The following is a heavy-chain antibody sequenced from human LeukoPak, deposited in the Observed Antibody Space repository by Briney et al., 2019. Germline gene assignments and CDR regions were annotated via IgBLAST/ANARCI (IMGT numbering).Heavy chain of an antibody. CDR1: GGSISSYY. CDR2: IYYSGST. V-gene: IGHV4-59*01. Sequence: SETLSLTCAVSGGSISSYYWSWIRQPPGKGLEWIGYIYYSGSTNYNPSLKSRVTISVDTSKNQFSLKLSSVTAADTAVYYCARVRDSSGYDYYYYMDVWGKGTTVTVSS. CDR3: ARVRDSSGYDYYYYMDV. J-gene: IGHJ6*03. D-gene: IGHD3-22*01.